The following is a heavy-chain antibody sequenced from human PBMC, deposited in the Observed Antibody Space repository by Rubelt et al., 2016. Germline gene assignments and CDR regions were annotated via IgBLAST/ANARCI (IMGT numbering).Heavy chain of an antibody. CDR2: INHSGST. Sequence: QVQLQESGPGLVKPSESLSLTCTVSDASISSYYWTWIRQPPGKELEWIGEINHSGSTNYNPSLKSRVTISVDTSKNQFSLKLSSVTAADTAVYYCARGLSTMIVVVTTMFDYWGQGTLVTVSS. J-gene: IGHJ4*02. D-gene: IGHD3-22*01. V-gene: IGHV4-59*12. CDR1: DASISSYY. CDR3: ARGLSTMIVVVTTMFDY.